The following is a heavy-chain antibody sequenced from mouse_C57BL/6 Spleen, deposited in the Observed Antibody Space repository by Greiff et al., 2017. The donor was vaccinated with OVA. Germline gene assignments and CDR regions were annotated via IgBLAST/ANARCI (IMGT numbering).Heavy chain of an antibody. V-gene: IGHV1-52*01. D-gene: IGHD2-4*01. CDR1: GYTFTSYW. Sequence: VKLKQPGAELVRPGSSVKLSCKASGYTFTSYWMHWVKQRPIQGLEWIGNIDPSDSETHYNQKFKDKATLTVDKSSSTAYMQLSSLTSEDSAVYYCARFYDYDADYWGQGTTLTVSS. CDR3: ARFYDYDADY. CDR2: IDPSDSET. J-gene: IGHJ2*01.